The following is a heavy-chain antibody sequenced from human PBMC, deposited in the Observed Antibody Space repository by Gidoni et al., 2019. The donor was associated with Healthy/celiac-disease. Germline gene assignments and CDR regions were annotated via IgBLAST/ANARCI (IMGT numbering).Heavy chain of an antibody. Sequence: EVQLVESGGGLVQPGRSLRLSCAAPGFTFDDYAMHWVRQAPGKGLAWGSGISWNSGSIGYADSVKGRFTISSDNAKNSLYLQMNSLRAEDTALYYCAKDLMTGSGDYYYYYGMDVWGQGTTVTVSS. V-gene: IGHV3-9*01. D-gene: IGHD6-19*01. CDR2: ISWNSGSI. J-gene: IGHJ6*02. CDR1: GFTFDDYA. CDR3: AKDLMTGSGDYYYYYGMDV.